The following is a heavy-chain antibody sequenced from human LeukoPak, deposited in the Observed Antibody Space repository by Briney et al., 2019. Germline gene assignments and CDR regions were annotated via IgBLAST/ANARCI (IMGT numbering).Heavy chain of an antibody. D-gene: IGHD2-15*01. J-gene: IGHJ4*02. V-gene: IGHV3-74*01. CDR2: INFDGSST. CDR3: ARADIFDY. CDR1: GFTFNKYW. Sequence: GGSLRLSCAASGFTFNKYWMQWVRQAPGKGLVWVSHINFDGSSTTYADSVKGRFTISRDNAKNTLYLEVNSLRAEDTAVYYCARADIFDYWGQGSLVTVSS.